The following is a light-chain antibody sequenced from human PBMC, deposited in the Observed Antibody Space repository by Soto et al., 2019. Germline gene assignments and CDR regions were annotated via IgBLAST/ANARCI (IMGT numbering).Light chain of an antibody. J-gene: IGLJ1*01. V-gene: IGLV2-23*02. CDR3: CSYAGNSEV. Sequence: QSVLAQPASVSESPGQTITIPCTGTSGDVGSYNLVSWYQQHPGKAPKLLIYEVTERPSGVSNRFSGSKSGNTASLTISGLQPDDEADYYCCSYAGNSEVFGTGTKVTVL. CDR2: EVT. CDR1: SGDVGSYNL.